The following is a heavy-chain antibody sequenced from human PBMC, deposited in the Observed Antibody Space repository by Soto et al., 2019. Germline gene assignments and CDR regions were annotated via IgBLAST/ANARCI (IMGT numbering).Heavy chain of an antibody. J-gene: IGHJ4*02. CDR2: ISASGGST. V-gene: IGHV3-23*01. CDR1: GFTFSGYA. Sequence: GGSLRLSCAASGFTFSGYAMSWVRQAPGKGLEWVSTISASGGSTYYADSVKGQFTLSRDNSKSTLYLEMNSLRAEDTALYYCAKVLRYSSSWYVAPVDYWGQGA. CDR3: AKVLRYSSSWYVAPVDY. D-gene: IGHD6-13*01.